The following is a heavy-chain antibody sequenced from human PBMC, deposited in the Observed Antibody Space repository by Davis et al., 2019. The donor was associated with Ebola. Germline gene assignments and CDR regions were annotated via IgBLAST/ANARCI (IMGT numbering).Heavy chain of an antibody. V-gene: IGHV1-18*01. J-gene: IGHJ4*02. CDR2: ISAYNGNT. CDR1: GYTFTSYA. CDR3: ARGNSNYDDFDY. D-gene: IGHD4-11*01. Sequence: AALVKVSCKASGYTFTSYAMHWVRQAPGQGLEWMVWISAYNGNTNYAQKLQGRVTMTTDTSTSTAYMELRSLRSDDTAVYYCARGNSNYDDFDYWGQGTLVTVSS.